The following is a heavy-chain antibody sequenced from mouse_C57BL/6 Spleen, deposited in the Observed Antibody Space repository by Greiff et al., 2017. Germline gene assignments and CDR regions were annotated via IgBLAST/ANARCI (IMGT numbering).Heavy chain of an antibody. Sequence: EVKLMESGPGLVKPSQSLSLTCSVTGYSITSGYYWNWIRQFPGNKLEWMGYISYDGSNNYNPSLKNRISITRDTSKNQFFLKLNSVTTEDTATYYCARGPSYYYGSSYGYAMDYWGQGTSVTVSS. CDR1: GYSITSGYY. V-gene: IGHV3-6*01. D-gene: IGHD1-1*01. CDR2: ISYDGSN. CDR3: ARGPSYYYGSSYGYAMDY. J-gene: IGHJ4*01.